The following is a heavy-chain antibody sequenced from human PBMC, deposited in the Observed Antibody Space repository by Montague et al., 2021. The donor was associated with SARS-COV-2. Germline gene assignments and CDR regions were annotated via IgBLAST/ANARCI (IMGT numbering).Heavy chain of an antibody. J-gene: IGHJ4*02. D-gene: IGHD3-22*01. CDR1: GFSLSTNGVG. Sequence: PALVKPTQTLTLTCNFSGFSLSTNGVGVGWIRQPPGKALEWLALIYWDDDKRYSPSLKSRLTITKDTSKNQVVLTMTNMDPVDTATYYCAHRLARHYDTSAYLWCPFDYWGQGTLVTVSS. CDR2: IYWDDDK. V-gene: IGHV2-5*02. CDR3: AHRLARHYDTSAYLWCPFDY.